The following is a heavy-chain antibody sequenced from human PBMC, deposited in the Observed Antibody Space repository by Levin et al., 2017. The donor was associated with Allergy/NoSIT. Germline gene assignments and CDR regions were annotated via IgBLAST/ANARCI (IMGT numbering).Heavy chain of an antibody. CDR3: ARDGGIVATIVGLGY. CDR2: IIPILGIA. D-gene: IGHD5-12*01. V-gene: IGHV1-69*04. J-gene: IGHJ4*02. CDR1: GGTFSSYA. Sequence: KISCKASGGTFSSYAISWVRQAPGQGLEWMGRIIPILGIANYAQKFQGRVTITADKSTSTAYMELSSLRSEDTAVYYCARDGGIVATIVGLGYWGQGTLVTVSS.